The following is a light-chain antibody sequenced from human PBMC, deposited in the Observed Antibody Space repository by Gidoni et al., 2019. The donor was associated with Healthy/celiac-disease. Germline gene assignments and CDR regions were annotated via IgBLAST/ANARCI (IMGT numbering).Light chain of an antibody. CDR1: SSDVGGYNY. J-gene: IGLJ3*02. V-gene: IGLV2-8*01. CDR2: EVS. CDR3: SSYAGSNNWRV. Sequence: QSALTQPPSASGTPGQSVTISCTGTSSDVGGYNYFSWYQQQPGKAPKLMIDEVSKRPSGVPDRFSGSKSGNTASLTVSGLQAEDEADYYCSSYAGSNNWRVFGGGTKLTVL.